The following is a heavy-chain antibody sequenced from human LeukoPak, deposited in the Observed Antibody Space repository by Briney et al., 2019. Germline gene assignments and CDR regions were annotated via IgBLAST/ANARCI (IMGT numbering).Heavy chain of an antibody. CDR1: GYTLTELS. D-gene: IGHD3-22*01. Sequence: ASVKVSCKVSGYTLTELSMHWVRQAPGKGLEWMGGFDPEDGETIYAQKFQGRVTMTEDTSTDTAYMELSSLRSEDTAVYYYAGYYDSSGWFDPWGQGTLVTVSS. CDR3: AGYYDSSGWFDP. V-gene: IGHV1-24*01. J-gene: IGHJ5*02. CDR2: FDPEDGET.